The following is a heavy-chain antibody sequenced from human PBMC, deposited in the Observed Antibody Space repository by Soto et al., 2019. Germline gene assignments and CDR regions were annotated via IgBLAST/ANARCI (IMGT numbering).Heavy chain of an antibody. CDR3: AASCAGCGGFNYYGMDV. CDR2: IYYSGST. V-gene: IGHV4-31*03. Sequence: PSETLSLTCTVSGGSISSGGYYWSWIRQHPGKGLEWIGYIYYSGSTYYNPSLKSRVTISVDTSKNQFSLKLSSVTAADTAVYYCAASCAGCGGFNYYGMDVWGQGTTVTVSS. J-gene: IGHJ6*02. CDR1: GGSISSGGYY. D-gene: IGHD2-21*01.